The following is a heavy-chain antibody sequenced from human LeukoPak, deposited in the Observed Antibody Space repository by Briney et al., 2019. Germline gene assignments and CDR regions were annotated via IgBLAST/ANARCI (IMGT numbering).Heavy chain of an antibody. CDR3: ARDRVPAATHYYYGKDV. J-gene: IGHJ6*02. D-gene: IGHD2-2*01. CDR2: IWYDGSSK. V-gene: IGHV3-33*01. Sequence: GGSLRLSCAASGFTFSSYGMHWVRQAPGKRLEWVAVIWYDGSSKYYADSVKGRFTISRDNSKNTLYLQMNSLRAEDTAVYYCARDRVPAATHYYYGKDVWGQGTTVTVSS. CDR1: GFTFSSYG.